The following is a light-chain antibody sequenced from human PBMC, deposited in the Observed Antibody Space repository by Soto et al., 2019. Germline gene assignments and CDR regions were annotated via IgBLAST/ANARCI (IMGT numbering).Light chain of an antibody. CDR2: GAS. CDR3: QQYGISPWT. J-gene: IGKJ1*01. CDR1: LSLSNSV. V-gene: IGKV3-20*01. Sequence: IDLTQSPVTLSLPPGDRGTLSCRASLSLSNSVLAWYQQKPGQAPRLLIYGASKRATGVPDRFSGRGSGTDFTLTISRLEPEDFAVYFCQQYGISPWTFGQGTKVDIK.